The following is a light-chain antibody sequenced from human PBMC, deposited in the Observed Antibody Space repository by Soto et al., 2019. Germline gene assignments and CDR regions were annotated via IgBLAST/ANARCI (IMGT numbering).Light chain of an antibody. CDR2: GAS. V-gene: IGKV3D-7*01. J-gene: IGKJ5*01. Sequence: IVMTQSPATLSCSPGEIATLSFRASQSVSISYLSWYQQKPGQAPRLLIYGASTRATGIPARFSGSGSGTDFTLTISRLEPEDFAVYYCQQYGSSITFGQGTRLEIK. CDR3: QQYGSSIT. CDR1: QSVSISY.